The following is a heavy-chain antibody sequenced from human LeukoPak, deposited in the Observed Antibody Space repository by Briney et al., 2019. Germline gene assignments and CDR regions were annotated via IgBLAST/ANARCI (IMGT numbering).Heavy chain of an antibody. V-gene: IGHV4-59*08. J-gene: IGHJ3*02. CDR2: IYYSGST. CDR1: GFSISSYY. D-gene: IGHD6-13*01. Sequence: SETLSLTCTVYGFSISSYYWSWLRQHPGKGREWFGYIYYSGSTNSNPSLKSRATISVNTSNNQFSLKLSSVTAAHTAVYYCARPSSSWYWVFDIGGQGTMVTVSS. CDR3: ARPSSSWYWVFDI.